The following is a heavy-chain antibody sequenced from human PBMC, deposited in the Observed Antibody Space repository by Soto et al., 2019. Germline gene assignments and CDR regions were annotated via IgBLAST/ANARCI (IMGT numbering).Heavy chain of an antibody. CDR1: GYSFTNYW. D-gene: IGHD3-3*01. CDR2: IYPGDSDT. Sequence: PGESLKISCKGSGYSFTNYWIGWVRQIPGKGLEWMGIIYPGDSDTRYSPSFQGQVTISADKSISTAYLQWNSLKASDTAMYYCARRFTTYEFFNYWGQGTLVTVSS. CDR3: ARRFTTYEFFNY. V-gene: IGHV5-51*01. J-gene: IGHJ4*02.